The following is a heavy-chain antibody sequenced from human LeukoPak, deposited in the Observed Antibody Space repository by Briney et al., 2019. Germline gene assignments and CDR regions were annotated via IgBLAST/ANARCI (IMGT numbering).Heavy chain of an antibody. J-gene: IGHJ6*03. CDR1: GYTFTSYD. Sequence: GASVKVSCKASGYTFTSYDINWVRQATGQGLEWMGWMNPNSGNTGYAQKFQGRVTITRNTSISTAYMELSSLRSEDTAVYYCARADMKGYCSGGSCLYYYYMDVWGKGTTVTVSS. CDR3: ARADMKGYCSGGSCLYYYYMDV. CDR2: MNPNSGNT. V-gene: IGHV1-8*03. D-gene: IGHD2-15*01.